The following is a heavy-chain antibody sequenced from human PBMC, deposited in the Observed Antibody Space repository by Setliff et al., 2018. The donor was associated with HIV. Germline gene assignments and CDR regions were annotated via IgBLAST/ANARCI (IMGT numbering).Heavy chain of an antibody. CDR2: IYYSGDS. Sequence: SETLSLTCTVSGASITSSYWTWIRQSPGRGLEYLGYIYYSGDSNYSPSLKSRLSMSLDASTSQFSLRLNSLTAADTAMYYCARQITMVRGVYQPYYYYYMDVWGKGTTVTVSS. J-gene: IGHJ6*03. D-gene: IGHD3-10*01. V-gene: IGHV4-59*08. CDR3: ARQITMVRGVYQPYYYYYMDV. CDR1: GASITSSY.